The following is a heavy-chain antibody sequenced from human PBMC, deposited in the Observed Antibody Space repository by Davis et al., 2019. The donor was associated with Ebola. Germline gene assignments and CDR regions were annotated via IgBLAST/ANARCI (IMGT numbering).Heavy chain of an antibody. J-gene: IGHJ4*02. D-gene: IGHD3-10*01. CDR3: VGEWFGETD. CDR2: ISGGSSRI. CDR1: GFTFSNYD. V-gene: IGHV3-48*02. Sequence: GGSLRLSCAASGFTFSNYDMNWVRQAPGKGLEWVSNISGGSSRISYADSVKGRFTMSRDNAKSSLYLQMNSLGDEDTAMYYCVGEWFGETDWGQGTLVTVSS.